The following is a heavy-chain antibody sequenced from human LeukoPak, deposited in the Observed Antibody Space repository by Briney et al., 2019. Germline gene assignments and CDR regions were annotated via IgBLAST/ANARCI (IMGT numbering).Heavy chain of an antibody. Sequence: GASVKVSCKSSGYTFINYGISWVRQAPGQGLEWMGWISAYNGKTNSAQKVLDRVTLTIDTSTRPAYMEPRSLRCDAPAVYYCARFVGDYGIEATFDIWGQGTMVTVSS. D-gene: IGHD4-17*01. V-gene: IGHV1-18*01. CDR2: ISAYNGKT. J-gene: IGHJ3*02. CDR1: GYTFINYG. CDR3: ARFVGDYGIEATFDI.